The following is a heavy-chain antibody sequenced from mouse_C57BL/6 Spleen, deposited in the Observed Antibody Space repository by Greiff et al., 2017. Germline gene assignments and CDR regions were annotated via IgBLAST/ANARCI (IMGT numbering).Heavy chain of an antibody. CDR2: IDPNSGGT. CDR3: AKHSSGFYYYAMDY. Sequence: VQLQQPGAELVKPGASVKLSCKASGYTFTSYWMHWVKQRPGRGLEWIGRIDPNSGGTKYNEKFKSKATLTVDKPSSTAYMQLSSLTSEDSAVYYCAKHSSGFYYYAMDYWGQGTSVTVSS. D-gene: IGHD3-2*02. J-gene: IGHJ4*01. V-gene: IGHV1-72*01. CDR1: GYTFTSYW.